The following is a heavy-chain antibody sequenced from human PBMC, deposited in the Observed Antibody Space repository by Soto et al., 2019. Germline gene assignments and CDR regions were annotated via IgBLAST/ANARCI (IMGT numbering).Heavy chain of an antibody. V-gene: IGHV3-64*01. J-gene: IGHJ6*03. Sequence: EVQLAESGGGLAQPGGSLRLSCAASGFTLSGYAMDWVRQAPGKGLEYVSGISSNGVGTYYANSVQVRFTISRDNSKNTVYLQIGSLRPEGMAVYYCARRARPDFYYMDVWGKGTTVTVSS. D-gene: IGHD6-6*01. CDR2: ISSNGVGT. CDR1: GFTLSGYA. CDR3: ARRARPDFYYMDV.